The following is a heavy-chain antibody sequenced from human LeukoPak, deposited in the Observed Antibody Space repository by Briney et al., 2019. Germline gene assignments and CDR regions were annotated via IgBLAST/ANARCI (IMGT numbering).Heavy chain of an antibody. Sequence: SETLSLTCAIYGGSFSGYYWSWIRQPPGKGLEWIGAINHSGSTNYNPSLKSRVTISEDTSNNQFSLKLSSVTPPDPAMNYCARGRIVVVPAATPPFYYYYMDVWGKGTTVTASS. CDR1: GGSFSGYY. J-gene: IGHJ6*03. CDR3: ARGRIVVVPAATPPFYYYYMDV. V-gene: IGHV4-34*01. CDR2: INHSGST. D-gene: IGHD2-2*01.